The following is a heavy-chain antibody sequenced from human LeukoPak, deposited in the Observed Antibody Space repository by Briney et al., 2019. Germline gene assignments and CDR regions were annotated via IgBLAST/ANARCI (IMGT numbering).Heavy chain of an antibody. CDR3: ARGNWFDP. V-gene: IGHV3-30-3*01. CDR2: ISYDGSNK. CDR1: GFTFSSNA. Sequence: GRSLRLSCAASGFTFSSNAMHWVRQAPGKGLEWVAVISYDGSNKNYADSVKGRFTISRDNSKNTLYVQMNSLRAEDTAVYYCARGNWFDPWGQGTLVTVSS. J-gene: IGHJ5*02.